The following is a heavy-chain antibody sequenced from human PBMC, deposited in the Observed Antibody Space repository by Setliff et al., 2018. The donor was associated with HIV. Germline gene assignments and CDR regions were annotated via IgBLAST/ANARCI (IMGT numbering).Heavy chain of an antibody. J-gene: IGHJ4*02. CDR1: GFTFSTYW. Sequence: GESLKISCAASGFTFSTYWMSWVRQAPGKGLEWVANIKQDGSEKNYMDSVKGRFTISRGNAKNSLYLQMNSLRVEDTAVYYCATDCAVVGGTGSLDSWGQGTLVTVSS. V-gene: IGHV3-7*05. CDR3: ATDCAVVGGTGSLDS. D-gene: IGHD1-26*01. CDR2: IKQDGSEK.